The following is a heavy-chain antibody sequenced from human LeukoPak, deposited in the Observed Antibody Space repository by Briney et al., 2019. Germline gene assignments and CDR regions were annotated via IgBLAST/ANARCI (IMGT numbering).Heavy chain of an antibody. CDR3: ARDQNTAMVTGGWFDP. V-gene: IGHV4-34*01. J-gene: IGHJ5*02. CDR2: IYYSGST. Sequence: SETLSLTCDVYGGSFSGYYWGWIRQPPGKGLEWIGSIYYSGSTYYNPSLKSRVTISVDTSKNQFSLKLSSVTAADTAVYYCARDQNTAMVTGGWFDPWGQGTLVTVSS. CDR1: GGSFSGYY. D-gene: IGHD5-18*01.